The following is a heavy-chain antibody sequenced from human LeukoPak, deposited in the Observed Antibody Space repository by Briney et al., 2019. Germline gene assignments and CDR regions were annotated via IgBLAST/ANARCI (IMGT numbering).Heavy chain of an antibody. V-gene: IGHV4-39*01. CDR1: GGSISSSSYY. CDR2: IYYSGST. D-gene: IGHD5-18*01. Sequence: SETLSLTCTVSGGSISSSSYYWGWIRQPPGKGLEWIGSIYYSGSTYYNPSLKSRLTISVDTSKNQFSLKLSSVTAADTAVYYCARVKLSHGYSYGYNPYYFDYWGQGTLVTVSS. J-gene: IGHJ4*02. CDR3: ARVKLSHGYSYGYNPYYFDY.